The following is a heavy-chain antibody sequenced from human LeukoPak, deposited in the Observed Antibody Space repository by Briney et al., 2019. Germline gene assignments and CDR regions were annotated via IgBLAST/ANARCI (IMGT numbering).Heavy chain of an antibody. CDR1: GDSVDKNY. CDR2: IHDSGST. V-gene: IGHV4-59*02. CDR3: ARAQIAAAVNYFDY. J-gene: IGHJ4*02. Sequence: SETLSLTCSVSGDSVDKNYWSWIRQPPGKGLEWIGTIHDSGSTTYSPPLTSRVTISIDTSKNQLSLKLSSVTAADTAVYYCARAQIAAAVNYFDYWGQGTLVTVSS. D-gene: IGHD6-13*01.